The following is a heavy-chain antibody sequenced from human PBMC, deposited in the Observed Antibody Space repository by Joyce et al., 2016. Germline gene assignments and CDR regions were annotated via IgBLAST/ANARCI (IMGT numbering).Heavy chain of an antibody. Sequence: EVQLLDSGGGLVQPGGSLRLSCAASGFSFSSYAMSWVRQAPGKGLEWVTTINGSGGRTLYADSVKGRFTISRDNSKKTLYLQMNTLRAEDTAVYYCARDHDFWSGYYVGPFDYWGQGTLVTVSS. CDR1: GFSFSSYA. J-gene: IGHJ4*02. V-gene: IGHV3-23*01. D-gene: IGHD3-3*01. CDR2: INGSGGRT. CDR3: ARDHDFWSGYYVGPFDY.